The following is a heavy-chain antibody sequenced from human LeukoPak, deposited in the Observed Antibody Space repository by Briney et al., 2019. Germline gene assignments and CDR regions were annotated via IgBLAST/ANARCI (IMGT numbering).Heavy chain of an antibody. Sequence: SETLSLTCTVSGGSISSGDYYWSWIRQPPGKGLEWVGYIYYSGSTNYNPSLKSRVTISVDTSKNQFSLKLSSVTAADTAVYYCARVGKDYGDVFDYWGQGTLVTVSS. V-gene: IGHV4-61*08. D-gene: IGHD4-17*01. CDR1: GGSISSGDYY. CDR2: IYYSGST. J-gene: IGHJ4*02. CDR3: ARVGKDYGDVFDY.